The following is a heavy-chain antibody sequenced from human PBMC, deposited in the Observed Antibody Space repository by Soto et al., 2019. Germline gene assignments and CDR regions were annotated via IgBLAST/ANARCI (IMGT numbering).Heavy chain of an antibody. J-gene: IGHJ3*02. Sequence: SETLSLTCTVSGHSISSGAYYWTWIRQHPGKGLEWIGYLYDSGSTYNNPSLKSRVTISVDTSKNQFSLKLSSVTAADTAVYYCARKVRAGGVVIKRKTLGAFDIWGQGTMVTVSS. D-gene: IGHD3-3*01. CDR1: GHSISSGAYY. CDR2: LYDSGST. V-gene: IGHV4-30-4*08. CDR3: ARKVRAGGVVIKRKTLGAFDI.